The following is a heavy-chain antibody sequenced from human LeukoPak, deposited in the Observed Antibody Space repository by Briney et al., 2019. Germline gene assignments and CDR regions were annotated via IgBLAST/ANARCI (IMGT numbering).Heavy chain of an antibody. CDR2: IIPIFGTA. CDR1: GGTFISYA. V-gene: IGHV1-69*13. J-gene: IGHJ4*02. D-gene: IGHD1-26*01. CDR3: AKIGSSHDFDY. Sequence: GASVKVSCKASGGTFISYAISWVRQAPGQGLEWMGGIIPIFGTANYAQKFQGRVTITADESTSTAYMELSSLRSEDTAVYYCAKIGSSHDFDYWGQGTLITVSS.